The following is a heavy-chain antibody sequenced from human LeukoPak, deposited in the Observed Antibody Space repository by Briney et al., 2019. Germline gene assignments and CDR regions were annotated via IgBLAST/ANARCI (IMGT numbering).Heavy chain of an antibody. CDR3: ARNTSSGDYVFEY. D-gene: IGHD3-22*01. CDR2: IYYNGGT. CDR1: GCSISSYY. Sequence: PSETLSLTCTVSGCSISSYYWSWIRQTPGKGLEWIVLIYYNGGTNYTPSLKSRVSISVDTTKNQVSLKLTPVPAADTAVSYYARNTSSGDYVFEYWGQGTLVTVSS. J-gene: IGHJ4*02. V-gene: IGHV4-59*08.